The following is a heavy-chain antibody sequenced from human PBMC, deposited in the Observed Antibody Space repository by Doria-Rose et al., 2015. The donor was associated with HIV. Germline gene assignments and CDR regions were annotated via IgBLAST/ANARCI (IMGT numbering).Heavy chain of an antibody. D-gene: IGHD2-2*01. CDR1: GYTFTRYA. J-gene: IGHJ4*02. V-gene: IGHV1-3*01. CDR3: AKDRVRVVQAATTLDF. Sequence: VQLVQSGAEVKKPGASVRVSCKASGYTFTRYAMHWVRQAPGQRPEWMGWINVDNGNTEYSQKFQGRLTITRDTSASTDYMELSSLTSDDTAVYYCAKDRVRVVQAATTLDFWGQGTLVTVSS. CDR2: INVDNGNT.